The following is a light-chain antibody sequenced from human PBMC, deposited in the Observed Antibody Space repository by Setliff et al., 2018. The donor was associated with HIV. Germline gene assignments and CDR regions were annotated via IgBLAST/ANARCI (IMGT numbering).Light chain of an antibody. CDR2: DVS. CDR3: SSYTSTNTLV. V-gene: IGLV2-14*03. Sequence: QSALAQPASVSGSPGQSIAISCTGTNSDVGSYKYVSWYQQHPGKAPKLMIYDVSNRPSGVSNRFSGSKSGNTASLTISGLQAEDEADYYCSSYTSTNTLVFGGGTKVTVL. J-gene: IGLJ3*02. CDR1: NSDVGSYKY.